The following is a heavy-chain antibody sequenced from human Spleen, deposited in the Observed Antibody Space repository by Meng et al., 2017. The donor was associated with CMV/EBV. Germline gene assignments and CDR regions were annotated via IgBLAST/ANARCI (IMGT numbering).Heavy chain of an antibody. CDR2: VIPILDIT. V-gene: IGHV1-69*04. J-gene: IGHJ4*02. Sequence: SVKVSCKASADTFSTYTIGWVRQAPGQGLEWMGRVIPILDITEHAQALEGRITITADKSTRTAYMELSSLRSDDTAMYYCARESASNRGGFGSWGQGTLVTVSS. CDR1: ADTFSTYT. CDR3: ARESASNRGGFGS. D-gene: IGHD7-27*01.